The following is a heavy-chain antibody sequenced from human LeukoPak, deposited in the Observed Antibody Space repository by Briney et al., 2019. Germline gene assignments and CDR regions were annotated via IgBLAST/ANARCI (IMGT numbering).Heavy chain of an antibody. CDR2: TSGSGTTT. J-gene: IGHJ4*02. Sequence: GGSLRLSCAASGFTFSTYGMSWVRQTPGKGLDWVSATSGSGTTTYYEDSVKGRFTISRDNSQNTLYLQMNSLRAEDTAVYYCAKGSDSSAWTLFDYWGQGTLVTVSS. D-gene: IGHD6-25*01. V-gene: IGHV3-23*01. CDR3: AKGSDSSAWTLFDY. CDR1: GFTFSTYG.